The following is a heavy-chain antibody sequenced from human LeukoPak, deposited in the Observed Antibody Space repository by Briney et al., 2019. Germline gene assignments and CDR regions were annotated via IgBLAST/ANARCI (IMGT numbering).Heavy chain of an antibody. Sequence: SETLSLTCTVSGGSISSSSYYWGWIRQPPGKGLEWIGSIYYSGSTYYNPSLKSRVTISVDTSKNHFFLKLRSVTAADTAVYYFARHSTVWGVGGVDYWGQGTLVTVSS. J-gene: IGHJ4*02. D-gene: IGHD2-2*01. V-gene: IGHV4-39*01. CDR1: GGSISSSSYY. CDR2: IYYSGST. CDR3: ARHSTVWGVGGVDY.